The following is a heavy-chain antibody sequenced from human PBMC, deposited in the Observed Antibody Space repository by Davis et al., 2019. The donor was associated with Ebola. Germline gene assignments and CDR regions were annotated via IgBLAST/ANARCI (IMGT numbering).Heavy chain of an antibody. V-gene: IGHV1-18*01. J-gene: IGHJ4*02. D-gene: IGHD2-2*01. CDR3: ARDVMTYCSSRSCIYDH. Sequence: ASVKVSCKTSGYMFNDYGITWVRQAPRQGLLWLGWISAFTGDTDYAPEVQDRVTLTIDKSTKTAYMELRSLREDDTALYYCARDVMTYCSSRSCIYDHWGQGTAVSVSS. CDR1: GYMFNDYG. CDR2: ISAFTGDT.